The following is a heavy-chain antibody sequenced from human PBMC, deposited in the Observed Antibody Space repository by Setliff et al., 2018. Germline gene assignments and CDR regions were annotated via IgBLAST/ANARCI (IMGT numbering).Heavy chain of an antibody. CDR1: GYTFTSYY. D-gene: IGHD4-17*01. J-gene: IGHJ4*02. CDR2: INPSGGST. Sequence: GASVKVSCKASGYTFTSYYMHWVRQAPGQGLEWMGIINPSGGSTSYAQKFQGRVTMTRDTSTSTVYTELSSLRSEDPAVYYCARDSRTTVTYYWGQGTLVTVSS. CDR3: ARDSRTTVTYY. V-gene: IGHV1-46*01.